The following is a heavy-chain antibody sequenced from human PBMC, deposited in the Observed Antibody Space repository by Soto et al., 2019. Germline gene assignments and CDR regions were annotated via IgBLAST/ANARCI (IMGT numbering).Heavy chain of an antibody. J-gene: IGHJ4*02. D-gene: IGHD3-10*01. CDR3: ARAGCYGSGRYGFDY. V-gene: IGHV4-34*01. CDR2: INHSGST. Sequence: QVQLQQWGAGLLKPSETLSLNCAVYGGSFSRYYWSWIRQPPGRGLEWMGEINHSGSTNYNPSLKSRVTMSVDTSKNQFSLKLSSVTAADTAVYYCARAGCYGSGRYGFDYWCQGTLVTVSS. CDR1: GGSFSRYY.